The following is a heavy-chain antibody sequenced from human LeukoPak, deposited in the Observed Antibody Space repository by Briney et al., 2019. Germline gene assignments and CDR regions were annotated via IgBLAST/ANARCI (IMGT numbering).Heavy chain of an antibody. D-gene: IGHD5-24*01. CDR2: ISSSSSYI. J-gene: IGHJ4*02. CDR3: AKDSPSRTATTEVPVDY. CDR1: GFTFSDYT. Sequence: KPGGSLRLSCAASGFTFSDYTMNWVRQAPGKGLEWVSSISSSSSYIYFADSVRGRFTIYRDNAKNSLYLQMNSLRAEDTAVYYCAKDSPSRTATTEVPVDYWGQGTLVTVSS. V-gene: IGHV3-21*01.